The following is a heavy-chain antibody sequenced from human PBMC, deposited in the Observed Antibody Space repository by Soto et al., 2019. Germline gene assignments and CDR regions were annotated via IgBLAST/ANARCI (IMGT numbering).Heavy chain of an antibody. V-gene: IGHV4-34*01. J-gene: IGHJ4*02. CDR2: INHSGST. CDR3: ARRGAAAFSFDY. Sequence: QVQLQQWGAGLLKPSETLSLTCAVYGGSFSGYYWSWIRQPPGKGLEWIGEINHSGSTNYNPSLKSRVTISVDTSKNQFSLKLSSVTAADTAVYYCARRGAAAFSFDYWGQGTLVTVSS. CDR1: GGSFSGYY. D-gene: IGHD6-13*01.